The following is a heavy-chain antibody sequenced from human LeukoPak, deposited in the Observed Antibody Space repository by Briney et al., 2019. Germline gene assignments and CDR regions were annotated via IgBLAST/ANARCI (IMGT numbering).Heavy chain of an antibody. CDR3: ARDGPSHTYSSGWSY. CDR1: GFTFSSYA. D-gene: IGHD6-19*01. V-gene: IGHV3-30-3*01. Sequence: GRSLRLSCAASGFTFSSYAMHWVRQAPGKGLEWVAVISYDGSNKYYADSVKGRFTISRDNSKNTLYLQMNSLRAEDTAVYYCARDGPSHTYSSGWSYWGQGTLVTVSS. CDR2: ISYDGSNK. J-gene: IGHJ4*02.